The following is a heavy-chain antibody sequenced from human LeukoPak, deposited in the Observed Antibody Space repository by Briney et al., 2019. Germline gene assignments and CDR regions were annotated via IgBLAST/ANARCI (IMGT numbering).Heavy chain of an antibody. CDR2: ISYDGNNK. Sequence: PGGSLRLSCAASGFTFSSYAMHWVRQAPGKGLEWVAIISYDGNNKYYADSVKGRFTISRDNSKNTLYLQMNSLRAEDTAVYYCARDFSGSWYIDYWGQGTLVTVSS. J-gene: IGHJ4*02. V-gene: IGHV3-30-3*01. CDR1: GFTFSSYA. D-gene: IGHD6-13*01. CDR3: ARDFSGSWYIDY.